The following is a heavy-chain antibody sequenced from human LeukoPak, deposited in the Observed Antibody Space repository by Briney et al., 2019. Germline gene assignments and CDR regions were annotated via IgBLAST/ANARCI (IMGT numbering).Heavy chain of an antibody. CDR1: GFTVSSNF. CDR2: IYSDSTT. Sequence: PGGSLRLSCAASGFTVSSNFMSWVRQAPGKGLEWVSIIYSDSTTYYADSVKGRFTISRDNSKNTLFLQMNSLRAEDTAVYYCARDGYYNGSGNYYKVDFDYWGQGTLVTVSS. J-gene: IGHJ4*02. V-gene: IGHV3-53*01. D-gene: IGHD3-10*01. CDR3: ARDGYYNGSGNYYKVDFDY.